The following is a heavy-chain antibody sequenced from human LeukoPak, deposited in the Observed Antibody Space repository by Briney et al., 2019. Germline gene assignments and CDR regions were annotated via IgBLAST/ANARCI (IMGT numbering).Heavy chain of an antibody. CDR2: IIPFFGTP. CDR3: ARGSPNWGSRFGS. D-gene: IGHD7-27*01. V-gene: IGHV1-69*01. J-gene: IGHJ4*02. CDR1: GGTFSSYA. Sequence: GSSVKVSCKASGGTFSSYAISWVRQAPGQGLEWMGQIIPFFGTPNYAQKFQGRVTITADESTSTAYMELSSLRSEDTAVYYCARGSPNWGSRFGSWGQGTLVTVSS.